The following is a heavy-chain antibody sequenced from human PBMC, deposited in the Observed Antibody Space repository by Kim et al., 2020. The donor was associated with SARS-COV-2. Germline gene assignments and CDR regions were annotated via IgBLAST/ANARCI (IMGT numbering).Heavy chain of an antibody. J-gene: IGHJ4*02. CDR1: GFTFSSYS. V-gene: IGHV3-21*01. D-gene: IGHD6-6*01. CDR3: ARAVMSWQLVRGADY. CDR2: ISSSSSYI. Sequence: GGSLRLSCAASGFTFSSYSMNWVRQAPGKGLDWVSSISSSSSYIYYADSVKGRFTISRDNAKNSLYLQMNSLRAEDTAVYYCARAVMSWQLVRGADYWGQGTLVTVSS.